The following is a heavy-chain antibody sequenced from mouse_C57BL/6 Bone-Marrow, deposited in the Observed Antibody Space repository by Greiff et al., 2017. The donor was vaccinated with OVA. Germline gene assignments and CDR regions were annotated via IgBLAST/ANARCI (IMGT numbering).Heavy chain of an antibody. V-gene: IGHV3-6*01. CDR1: GYSITSGYY. J-gene: IGHJ1*03. CDR2: ISYDGSN. Sequence: EVQRVESGPGLVKPSQSLSLTCSVTGYSITSGYYWNWIRQFPGNKLEWMGYISYDGSNNYNPSLKNRISITRDTSKNQFFLKLNSVTTEDTATYYCARDEKYFDVWGTGTTVTVSS. CDR3: ARDEKYFDV.